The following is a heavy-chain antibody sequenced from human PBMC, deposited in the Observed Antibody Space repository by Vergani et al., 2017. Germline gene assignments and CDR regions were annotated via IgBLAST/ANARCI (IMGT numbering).Heavy chain of an antibody. V-gene: IGHV4-59*13. CDR1: GGSFNTYY. Sequence: QVQLEDSGPGLVKPSETLSLTCTVSGGSFNTYYWSWIRQSPGKGLEWIGYIYSTGSTNYNPSLNSRVTMSVDTSKNQFSLTLRSVTAADTAVYFCARVMYRDEASTGYRLEGMDIWGQGTTVTISS. D-gene: IGHD3-9*01. CDR3: ARVMYRDEASTGYRLEGMDI. CDR2: IYSTGST. J-gene: IGHJ6*02.